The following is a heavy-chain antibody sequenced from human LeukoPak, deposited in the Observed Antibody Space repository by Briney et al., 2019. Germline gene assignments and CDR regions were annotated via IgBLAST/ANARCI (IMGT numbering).Heavy chain of an antibody. CDR1: GFTFSGYA. CDR2: ISGSGGAT. D-gene: IGHD1-26*01. CDR3: ATDLGGWELRYFQN. V-gene: IGHV3-23*01. Sequence: PGGSLRLSCAASGFTFSGYAMSWVRQAPGKGLEWVSGISGSGGATYYADSVKGRFTISRDNSKTTLYLQMNGLGAEDTAVYYCATDLGGWELRYFQNWGQGALVTVSS. J-gene: IGHJ1*01.